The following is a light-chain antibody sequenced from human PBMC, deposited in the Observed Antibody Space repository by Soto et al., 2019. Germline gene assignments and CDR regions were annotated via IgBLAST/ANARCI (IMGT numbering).Light chain of an antibody. CDR1: PSVSRTY. Sequence: EIVLTQSPGTLSLSPGDRATLSCRASPSVSRTYLGWYQQKPGRAPRLLIYYASTRATGVPARFSGSGSGAEFTLPIIGLQSEDFSVDYYQQYDKYCPFTFGQGTKVDI. J-gene: IGKJ1*01. CDR3: QQYDKYCPFT. CDR2: YAS. V-gene: IGKV3-15*01.